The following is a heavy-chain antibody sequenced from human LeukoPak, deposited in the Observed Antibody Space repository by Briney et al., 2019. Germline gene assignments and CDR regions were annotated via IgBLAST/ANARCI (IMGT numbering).Heavy chain of an antibody. J-gene: IGHJ4*02. D-gene: IGHD1-26*01. V-gene: IGHV3-23*01. Sequence: SGGSLRLSCAASGFTFSSSAMSWVRQAPGKGLEWVSAISGSGGSTYYADSVKGRFTISRDNSKNTLYLQMNSLRAEDTAVYCCAKDVGGATPYDYWGQGTLVTVSS. CDR2: ISGSGGST. CDR3: AKDVGGATPYDY. CDR1: GFTFSSSA.